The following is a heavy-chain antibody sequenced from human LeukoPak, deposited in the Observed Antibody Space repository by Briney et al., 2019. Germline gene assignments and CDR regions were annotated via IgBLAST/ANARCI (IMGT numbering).Heavy chain of an antibody. CDR1: GXTFSSYW. CDR2: ISSDGSRT. J-gene: IGHJ4*02. CDR3: ARSRDSSAYYFDF. D-gene: IGHD3-22*01. Sequence: GGSLRLSCAASGXTFSSYWLHWVRQAPGKGLVWVSRISSDGSRTTYADSVKGRFTMSRDNAKNTLYLQMNSLRAEDTAVYYCARSRDSSAYYFDFWGQGTLVTVSS. V-gene: IGHV3-74*01.